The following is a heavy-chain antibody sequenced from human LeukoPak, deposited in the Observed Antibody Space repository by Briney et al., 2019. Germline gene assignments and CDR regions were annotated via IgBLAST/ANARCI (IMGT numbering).Heavy chain of an antibody. V-gene: IGHV4-34*01. J-gene: IGHJ4*02. Sequence: PSETLSLTCAVYGGSFSGYYWSWIRQPPGKGLEWIGEINHSGSTNYNPSLKSQVTISVDTPKNQFSLKLSSVTAADTAVYYCARGRYEVVVIPYYFDYWGQGTLVTVSS. CDR3: ARGRYEVVVIPYYFDY. D-gene: IGHD3-22*01. CDR2: INHSGST. CDR1: GGSFSGYY.